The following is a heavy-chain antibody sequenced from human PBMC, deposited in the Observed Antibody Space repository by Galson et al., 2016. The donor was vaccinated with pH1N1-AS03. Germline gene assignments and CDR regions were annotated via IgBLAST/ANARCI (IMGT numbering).Heavy chain of an antibody. D-gene: IGHD3-22*01. CDR3: AREGRVSESDGYYRPLDL. V-gene: IGHV3-74*03. J-gene: IGHJ3*01. Sequence: SLRLSCAASAFSFSRHWMHWVRQAPGKGLVWVSRVSSDGSRTTYTDSVKGRFSISRDNAQNMLYLELNSLRGEDTALYFCAREGRVSESDGYYRPLDLWGQGAMVVVS. CDR2: VSSDGSRT. CDR1: AFSFSRHW.